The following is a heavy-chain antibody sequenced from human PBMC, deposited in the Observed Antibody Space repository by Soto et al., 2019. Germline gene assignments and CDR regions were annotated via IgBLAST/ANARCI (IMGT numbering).Heavy chain of an antibody. V-gene: IGHV3-48*03. J-gene: IGHJ4*02. CDR1: GFTFSSHE. Sequence: EVQLVESGGGLVQPGGSLRLSCAASGFTFSSHEMNWVRQAPGKGLEWVSYISSSGRTIYYADSVKGRFTISRDNAKNSLYLQMNRLRAEDMAVYYCARSGYNWNDGARGYFDYWGQGTLVTVSS. CDR2: ISSSGRTI. D-gene: IGHD1-20*01. CDR3: ARSGYNWNDGARGYFDY.